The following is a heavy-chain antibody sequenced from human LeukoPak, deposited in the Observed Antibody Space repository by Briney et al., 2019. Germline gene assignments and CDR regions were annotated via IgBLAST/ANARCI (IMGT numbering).Heavy chain of an antibody. CDR1: GYSISSGYY. CDR2: IYYSGST. Sequence: SSETLSLTCTVSGYSISSGYYWGWIRQPPGKGLEWIGYIYYSGSTNYNPSLKSRVTISVDTSKNQFSLKLSSVTAADTAVYYCARGMGRYFDWFSSYYFDYWGQGTLVTVSS. J-gene: IGHJ4*02. CDR3: ARGMGRYFDWFSSYYFDY. V-gene: IGHV4-61*01. D-gene: IGHD3-9*01.